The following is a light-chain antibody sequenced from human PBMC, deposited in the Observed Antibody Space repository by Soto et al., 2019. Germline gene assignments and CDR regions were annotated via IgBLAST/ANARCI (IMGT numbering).Light chain of an antibody. CDR2: NAS. V-gene: IGKV3D-15*01. Sequence: EIVMTQSPATLSVSPGERATLSCRAGQNIHTNLAWYQQKPGQPPRLLIYNASNRTTGIPARFSGSGSGTDFTLTIGCLEPEDFAVYYCQQYAGSPRTFGQGTKVDIK. J-gene: IGKJ1*01. CDR1: QNIHTN. CDR3: QQYAGSPRT.